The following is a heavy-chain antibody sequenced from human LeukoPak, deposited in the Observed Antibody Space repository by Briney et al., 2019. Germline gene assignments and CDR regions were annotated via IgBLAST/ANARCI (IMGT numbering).Heavy chain of an antibody. CDR3: VTRGHIVVVPAAISYGMDV. CDR2: IIPILGIA. Sequence: GASVKVSCKASGGTFSSYAISWVRQAPGQGLEWMGRIIPILGIANYAQKFQGRVMITADKSTSTAYMELSGLRSEDTAVYYCVTRGHIVVVPAAISYGMDVWGQGTTVTVSS. CDR1: GGTFSSYA. D-gene: IGHD2-2*01. J-gene: IGHJ6*02. V-gene: IGHV1-69*04.